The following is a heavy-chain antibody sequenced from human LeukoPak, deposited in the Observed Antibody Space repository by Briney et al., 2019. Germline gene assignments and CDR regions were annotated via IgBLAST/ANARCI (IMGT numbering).Heavy chain of an antibody. J-gene: IGHJ5*02. CDR3: ARGAVTMVRGVMRWFDP. V-gene: IGHV4-39*01. D-gene: IGHD3-10*01. CDR2: IYYSGST. Sequence: SETLSLTCTVSGGSISSSSYYWGWIRQPPGKGLEWIGSIYYSGSTYYNPSLKSRVTISVDTSKNQFSLKLSSVTAADTAVYYCARGAVTMVRGVMRWFDPWDQGTLVTVSS. CDR1: GGSISSSSYY.